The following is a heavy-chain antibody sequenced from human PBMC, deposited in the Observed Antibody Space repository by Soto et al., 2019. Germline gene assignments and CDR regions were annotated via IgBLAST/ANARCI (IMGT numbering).Heavy chain of an antibody. CDR1: GFTFSSYA. Sequence: GGSLRLSCAASGFTFSSYAMSWVRQAPGKGLEWVSAISGSGGSTYYADSVKGRFTISRDNSKSTLYLQMNSLRAEDTAVYYCAKGSEFSITMIVVVPDAFDIWGQGTMVTVSS. J-gene: IGHJ3*02. CDR3: AKGSEFSITMIVVVPDAFDI. CDR2: ISGSGGST. V-gene: IGHV3-23*01. D-gene: IGHD3-22*01.